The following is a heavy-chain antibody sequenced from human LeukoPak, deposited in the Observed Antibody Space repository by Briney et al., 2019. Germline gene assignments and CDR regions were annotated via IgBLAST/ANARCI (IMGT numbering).Heavy chain of an antibody. CDR2: IYTSGST. D-gene: IGHD4-23*01. V-gene: IGHV4-4*07. Sequence: SETLSLTCTVSGGSISSYYWSWIRQPAGKGLEWIGRIYTSGSTNYNPSLKSRVTMSVDTSKNQFSLKLSSVTAADTAVYYSARDQERWRYYYMDVWGKGTTVTVSS. CDR3: ARDQERWRYYYMDV. J-gene: IGHJ6*03. CDR1: GGSISSYY.